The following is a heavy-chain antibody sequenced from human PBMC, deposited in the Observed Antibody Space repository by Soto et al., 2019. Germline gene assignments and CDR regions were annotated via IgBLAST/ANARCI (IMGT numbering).Heavy chain of an antibody. V-gene: IGHV4-59*01. D-gene: IGHD6-19*01. CDR1: GGSISSYY. J-gene: IGHJ4*02. CDR2: IFYSGST. Sequence: SETLSLTCTVSGGSISSYYWSWIRQPPGKGLEWIGYIFYSGSTNYNPSLKSRVTISVDTSKNHFSLKLSSVTAADTAVYYFARVPTGHYSSGWTGYFDYWGQGTLVTVSS. CDR3: ARVPTGHYSSGWTGYFDY.